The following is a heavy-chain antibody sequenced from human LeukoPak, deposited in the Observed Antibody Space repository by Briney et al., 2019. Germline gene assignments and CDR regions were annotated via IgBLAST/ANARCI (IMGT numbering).Heavy chain of an antibody. D-gene: IGHD1-26*01. V-gene: IGHV3-7*01. CDR1: GFSLSAYW. J-gene: IGHJ3*02. CDR2: INRDGSQK. Sequence: GGSLRLSCAASGFSLSAYWMTWVRQAPGKGLEWVANINRDGSQKNHVDSVKGRFTISRDNAKNSLYLQMNSLTAEDTAVYYCAREGPLVGAKIGAFDIWGQGTMVTVSS. CDR3: AREGPLVGAKIGAFDI.